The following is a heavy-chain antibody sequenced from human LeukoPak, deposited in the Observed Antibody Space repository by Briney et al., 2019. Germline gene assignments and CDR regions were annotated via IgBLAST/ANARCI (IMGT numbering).Heavy chain of an antibody. CDR1: GFTFSSYG. D-gene: IGHD2-15*01. Sequence: GGSLRLSCAASGFTFSSYGMHWVRQAPGKGLEWVGFIRSKAYGGTTEYAASVKGRFTISRDDSKSIAYLQMNSLKTEDTAVYYCTREPRAVGGIDIDYWGQGTLVTVSS. J-gene: IGHJ4*02. V-gene: IGHV3-49*04. CDR3: TREPRAVGGIDIDY. CDR2: IRSKAYGGTT.